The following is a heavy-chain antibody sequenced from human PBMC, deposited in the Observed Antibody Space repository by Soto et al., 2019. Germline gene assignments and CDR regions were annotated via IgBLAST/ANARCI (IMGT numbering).Heavy chain of an antibody. V-gene: IGHV1-3*01. J-gene: IGHJ6*02. D-gene: IGHD1-1*01. CDR1: GYTFTTHA. CDR2: INGGTGQT. CDR3: ARGKGMEENYYYYGLDI. Sequence: PSVKVSYKASGYTFTTHAMQWVSQAPGQSLEWMGWINGGTGQTKHSQRFQGRVNITRDTSASTAYMELSSLRSEDTAVYYCARGKGMEENYYYYGLDIWGQGTTVTVSS.